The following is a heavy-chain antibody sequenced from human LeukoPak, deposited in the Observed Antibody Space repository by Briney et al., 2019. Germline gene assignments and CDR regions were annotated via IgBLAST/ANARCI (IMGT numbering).Heavy chain of an antibody. J-gene: IGHJ1*01. Sequence: VASVKVSCKASGYTFTSYGISWLRQAPGQGLEWMGWISAYNGNTNYAQKLQGRVTMTTDTSTSTAYMELRSLRSDDTAVYYCARVPYMSSWSSAEYFQHWGQGTLVTVSS. CDR1: GYTFTSYG. V-gene: IGHV1-18*01. CDR2: ISAYNGNT. CDR3: ARVPYMSSWSSAEYFQH. D-gene: IGHD6-13*01.